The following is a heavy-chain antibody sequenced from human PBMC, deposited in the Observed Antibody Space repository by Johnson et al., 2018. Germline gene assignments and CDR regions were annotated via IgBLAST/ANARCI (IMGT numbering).Heavy chain of an antibody. Sequence: VQLVQSGGGLVKPGGSLRLSCAASGFTFSSYSMNWVRQAPGKGLEWVSSISSSSSTIYYADSVKGRFTISRDNAKNSLYLQMNSLRAEDPAVYYWARDLAAKYYYYGMDVWGQGTTVTVSS. CDR1: GFTFSSYS. CDR3: ARDLAAKYYYYGMDV. V-gene: IGHV3-21*04. CDR2: ISSSSSTI. D-gene: IGHD6-25*01. J-gene: IGHJ6*02.